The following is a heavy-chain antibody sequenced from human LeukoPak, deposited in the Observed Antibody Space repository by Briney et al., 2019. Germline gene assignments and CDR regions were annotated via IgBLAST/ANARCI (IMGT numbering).Heavy chain of an antibody. J-gene: IGHJ4*02. CDR3: ARKALRYFDWLLSAPFDY. CDR2: INHSGST. V-gene: IGHV4-34*01. CDR1: GGSFSGYY. D-gene: IGHD3-9*01. Sequence: SETLSLTCAVYGGSFSGYYWSWLRQPPGKGLEWIGEINHSGSTNYNPSLKSRVTISVDTSKNQFSLKLSSVTAADTAVYYCARKALRYFDWLLSAPFDYWGQGTLVTVSS.